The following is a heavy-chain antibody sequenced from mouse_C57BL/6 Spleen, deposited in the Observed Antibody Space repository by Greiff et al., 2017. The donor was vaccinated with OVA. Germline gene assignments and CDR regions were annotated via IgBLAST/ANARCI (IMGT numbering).Heavy chain of an antibody. CDR2: ISSGSSTI. CDR1: GFTFSDYG. D-gene: IGHD1-1*01. Sequence: EVKLQESGGGLVKPGGSLKLSCAASGFTFSDYGMHWVRQAPEKGLEWVAYISSGSSTIYYADTVKGRFTISRDNAKNTLFLQMTSLRSEDTAMYYCARPTVVATEAMDYWGQGTSVTVSS. CDR3: ARPTVVATEAMDY. V-gene: IGHV5-17*01. J-gene: IGHJ4*01.